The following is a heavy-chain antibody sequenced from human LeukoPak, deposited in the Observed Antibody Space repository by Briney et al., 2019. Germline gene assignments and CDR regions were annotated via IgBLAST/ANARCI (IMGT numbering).Heavy chain of an antibody. CDR2: INQDESER. J-gene: IGHJ4*02. Sequence: GGSLRLSCAASGFTFSGYWMSWVRRAPGKGLEWVANINQDESERYYVDSVKGRFTISRDNAKNSLYLQMNSLRAEDTAVYYCARDRGRTWADYWRQGTLVTVSS. D-gene: IGHD3-16*01. CDR3: ARDRGRTWADY. V-gene: IGHV3-7*01. CDR1: GFTFSGYW.